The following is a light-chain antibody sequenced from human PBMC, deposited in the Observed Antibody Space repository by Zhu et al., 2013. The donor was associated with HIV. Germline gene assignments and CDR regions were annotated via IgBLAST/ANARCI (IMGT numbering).Light chain of an antibody. Sequence: EIVLTQSPATLSLSPGERATLSCRASQTVTSDLAWYRQRPGQSPSLLIYHASNRATGVPDRFSGSESGTHFTLTIARVEPEDFAVYFCQQYGDAPYTFGQGTKLEIK. V-gene: IGKV3-20*01. J-gene: IGKJ2*01. CDR1: QTVTSD. CDR2: HAS. CDR3: QQYGDAPYT.